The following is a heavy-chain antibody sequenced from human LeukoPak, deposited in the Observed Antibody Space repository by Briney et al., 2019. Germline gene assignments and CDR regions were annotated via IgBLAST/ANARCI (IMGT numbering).Heavy chain of an antibody. V-gene: IGHV4-39*01. CDR1: DGSISSSNYY. Sequence: TDTLSLTCTVSDGSISSSNYYWGWVRQPPGKGLEWIGSIYYGGATYYNPSLRSRVTISVDTSKNTFSLKLSSVTAADTAVFYCARSITSRLSGMDVWGQGTTVTVSS. D-gene: IGHD6-6*01. CDR2: IYYGGAT. CDR3: ARSITSRLSGMDV. J-gene: IGHJ6*02.